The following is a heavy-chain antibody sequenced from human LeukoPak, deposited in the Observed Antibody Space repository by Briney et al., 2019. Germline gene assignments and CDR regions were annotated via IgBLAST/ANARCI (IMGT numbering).Heavy chain of an antibody. D-gene: IGHD3-22*01. CDR3: AKDLSYYDSSGAVDAFDI. J-gene: IGHJ3*02. Sequence: GGSLRLSCAASEFSVGSNYMTWVRQAPGKGLEWVSLIYSVGSTYYADSVKGRFTISRDNSKNTLYLQMNSLRAEDTAVYYCAKDLSYYDSSGAVDAFDIWGQGTMVTVSS. CDR2: IYSVGST. V-gene: IGHV3-66*01. CDR1: EFSVGSNY.